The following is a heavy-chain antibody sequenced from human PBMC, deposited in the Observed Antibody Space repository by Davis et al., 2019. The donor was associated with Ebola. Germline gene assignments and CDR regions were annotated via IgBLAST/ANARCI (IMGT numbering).Heavy chain of an antibody. CDR3: TRRVGSSGWFKFDY. CDR1: GYTFTSHD. CDR2: MNPNSGNT. V-gene: IGHV1-8*01. J-gene: IGHJ4*02. D-gene: IGHD6-19*01. Sequence: AASVKVSCKTSGYTFTSHDINWVRQATGQGLEWMGWMNPNSGNTGYAQKFQGRVIMTRNTSISTAYVELSSLRHEDTAMYYCTRRVGSSGWFKFDYWGQGALVTVSS.